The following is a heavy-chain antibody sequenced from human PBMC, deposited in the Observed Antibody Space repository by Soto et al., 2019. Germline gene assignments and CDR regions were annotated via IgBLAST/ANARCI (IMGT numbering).Heavy chain of an antibody. V-gene: IGHV3-30*04. CDR3: ARAPGTTGTTFLHY. CDR2: MSYDGRNK. Sequence: QVQLVESGGGVVQPGRSLRLSCAAYGFTFSSYAMHWVRQAPGKGLEWVAVMSYDGRNKYSADSVKGRFTISRDNSKNTLYLQMNSLRAEDTAVYYCARAPGTTGTTFLHYWGQGTLVTVSS. J-gene: IGHJ4*02. CDR1: GFTFSSYA. D-gene: IGHD1-7*01.